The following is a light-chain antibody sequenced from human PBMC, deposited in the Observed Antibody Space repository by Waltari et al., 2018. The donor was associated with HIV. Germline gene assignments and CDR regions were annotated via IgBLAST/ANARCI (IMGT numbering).Light chain of an antibody. V-gene: IGKV4-1*01. CDR1: LSLLYSSDNKNY. CDR3: QQYYTTPDT. Sequence: DIVMTQSPDSLAVSLGERATINCKSSLSLLYSSDNKNYLAWYQQKPGQPPKLLIYWASTRESGVPDRFSGSGSGTDFTLSISGLQAEDVAVYFCQQYYTTPDTFGPGTKVDIK. J-gene: IGKJ3*01. CDR2: WAS.